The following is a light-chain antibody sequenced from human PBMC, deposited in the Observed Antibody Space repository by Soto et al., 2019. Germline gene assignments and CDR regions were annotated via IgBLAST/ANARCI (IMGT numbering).Light chain of an antibody. CDR1: QSISSW. J-gene: IGKJ4*01. CDR3: QQYDNYKPLT. CDR2: DAS. Sequence: DIQMTQSPSTVSASVGDRVTITCRASQSISSWSAWYQQKPGRAPKLLIFDASSLESGTPSRFSGRRSGTQFTLTINGLQPDDFATYYCQQYDNYKPLTFGGGTKVDIK. V-gene: IGKV1-5*01.